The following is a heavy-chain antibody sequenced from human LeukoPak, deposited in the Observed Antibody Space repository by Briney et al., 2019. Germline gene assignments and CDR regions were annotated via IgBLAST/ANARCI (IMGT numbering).Heavy chain of an antibody. D-gene: IGHD5-24*01. CDR2: ISYDGSNK. CDR3: AKPPRGGRWLQLPYYFDY. J-gene: IGHJ4*02. Sequence: PGGSLRLSCAASRFTFSSFAMHWVRQAPGKGLEWVALISYDGSNKYYADSVKGRFTISRDNSKNTLYLQMNSLRAEDTAVYYCAKPPRGGRWLQLPYYFDYWGQGTLVTVSS. CDR1: RFTFSSFA. V-gene: IGHV3-30*04.